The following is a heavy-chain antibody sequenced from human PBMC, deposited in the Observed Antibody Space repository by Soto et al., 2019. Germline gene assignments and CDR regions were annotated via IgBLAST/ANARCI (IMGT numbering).Heavy chain of an antibody. J-gene: IGHJ6*02. Sequence: GGSLRLSCAASGFTFSGSAMHWVRQASGKGLEWVGRIRSKANSYATAYAASVKGRFTISRDDSKNTAYLQMNSLKTEDTAVYYCSIAARPRLGEYYGMDVWGQGTTVTVSS. D-gene: IGHD6-6*01. CDR3: SIAARPRLGEYYGMDV. V-gene: IGHV3-73*01. CDR2: IRSKANSYAT. CDR1: GFTFSGSA.